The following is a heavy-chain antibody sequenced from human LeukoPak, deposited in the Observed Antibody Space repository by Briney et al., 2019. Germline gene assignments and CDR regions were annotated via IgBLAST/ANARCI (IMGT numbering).Heavy chain of an antibody. CDR1: GYTFTSYG. D-gene: IGHD6-13*01. CDR2: ISAYNGNT. Sequence: ASVKVSCKASGYTFTSYGISWVRQAPGQGLEWMGWISAYNGNTNYAQKLQGRVTMTTDTSTSTAYMELRSLRSDDTAVYYCARDTGGYSSSWYVGIYYYYYYMDVWGKGTTVTVSS. V-gene: IGHV1-18*01. CDR3: ARDTGGYSSSWYVGIYYYYYYMDV. J-gene: IGHJ6*03.